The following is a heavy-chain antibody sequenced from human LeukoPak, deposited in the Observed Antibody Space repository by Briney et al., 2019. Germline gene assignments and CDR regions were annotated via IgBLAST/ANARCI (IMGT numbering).Heavy chain of an antibody. Sequence: GGSLGLSCAGSGFTFSNYSINWVRQAPGKGLEWVSSISPSSHYIYYADSVRGRFTISRDNARNSLYLQMNSLRDEDTAVYYCARDRHTAMVYYYYYMDVWGTGTTVTVSS. CDR2: ISPSSHYI. CDR3: ARDRHTAMVYYYYYMDV. V-gene: IGHV3-21*04. D-gene: IGHD5-18*01. J-gene: IGHJ6*03. CDR1: GFTFSNYS.